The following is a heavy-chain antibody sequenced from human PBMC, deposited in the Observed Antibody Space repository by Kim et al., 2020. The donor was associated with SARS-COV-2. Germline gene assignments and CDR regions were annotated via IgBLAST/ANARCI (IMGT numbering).Heavy chain of an antibody. CDR3: AGDRGHSGYEDDY. D-gene: IGHD5-12*01. Sequence: GGSLRLSCVAYGFTFSDFYMSWIRQAPGKGLQWVSHISAAGTYTNYADSVRGRFTISRDNAKNSLYLQINSLRAEDTAVYYCAGDRGHSGYEDDYWGEGTPVT. V-gene: IGHV3-11*05. CDR1: GFTFSDFY. CDR2: ISAAGTYT. J-gene: IGHJ4*02.